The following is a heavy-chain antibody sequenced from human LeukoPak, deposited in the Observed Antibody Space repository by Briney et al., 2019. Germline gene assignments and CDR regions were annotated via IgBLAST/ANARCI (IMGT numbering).Heavy chain of an antibody. Sequence: ASVKVSCEASGYTFTGYYMHWVRQAPGQGLEWMGWINPNSGGTNYAQKFQGRVNMTRDTSISTAYMELSRLRSDDTDVYYCATHLINSYRSYYYYYYMDVWGKGTTVTISS. CDR3: ATHLINSYRSYYYYYYMDV. CDR2: INPNSGGT. V-gene: IGHV1-2*02. D-gene: IGHD5-18*01. J-gene: IGHJ6*03. CDR1: GYTFTGYY.